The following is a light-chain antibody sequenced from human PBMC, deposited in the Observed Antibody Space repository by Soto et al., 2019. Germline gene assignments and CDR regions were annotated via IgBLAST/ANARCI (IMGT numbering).Light chain of an antibody. CDR1: SNDVGGHNY. CDR3: NSYAGGDILV. J-gene: IGLJ2*01. Sequence: QSALTQPPSASGSPGQSVTISCTGTSNDVGGHNYVSWYQQHPDKAPKLMIYEVTKRPSGVPGRFSGSKSGNTASLTVSGLQAEDEADYYCNSYAGGDILVFGGGTQLTVL. V-gene: IGLV2-8*01. CDR2: EVT.